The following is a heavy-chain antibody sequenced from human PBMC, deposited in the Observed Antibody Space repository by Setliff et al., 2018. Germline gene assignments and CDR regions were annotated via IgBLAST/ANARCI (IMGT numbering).Heavy chain of an antibody. V-gene: IGHV1-18*01. CDR3: ARYVHFANHFDY. Sequence: ASVKVSCKSSGYTFTSYGVSWVRQAPGQGLEWMGWVNPYNGDTKNAQKFQGRVAMTTDTSTATVFMELRSLRSDDTAVYYCARYVHFANHFDYWSQGTLVTVSS. CDR2: VNPYNGDT. J-gene: IGHJ4*02. D-gene: IGHD3-10*02. CDR1: GYTFTSYG.